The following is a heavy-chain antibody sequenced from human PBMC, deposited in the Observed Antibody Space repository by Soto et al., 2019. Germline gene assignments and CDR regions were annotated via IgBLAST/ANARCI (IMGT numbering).Heavy chain of an antibody. CDR2: ISYDGSNK. V-gene: IGHV3-30*18. Sequence: GGSLRLSCAASGFTSSSYGMHWVRQAPGKGLEWVAVISYDGSNKYYADSVKGRFTISRDNSKNTLYLQMNSLRAEDTAVYYCAKEGRWRSWDFFDYWGQGTLVTVSS. CDR1: GFTSSSYG. J-gene: IGHJ4*02. CDR3: AKEGRWRSWDFFDY. D-gene: IGHD1-26*01.